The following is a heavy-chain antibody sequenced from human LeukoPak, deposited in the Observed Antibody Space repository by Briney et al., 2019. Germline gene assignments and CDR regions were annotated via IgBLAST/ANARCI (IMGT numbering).Heavy chain of an antibody. J-gene: IGHJ4*02. CDR2: IKYNGRER. CDR1: GFSFSNSW. Sequence: GGSLRLSCVAPGFSFSNSWMSWVRQAPGKGLEWVANIKYNGRERGYVGSLEGRLTISRDNGKNSVYLEMSSLRVEDTAVYDCARDPNHGALDFWGQGTLVTVSS. D-gene: IGHD1-14*01. V-gene: IGHV3-7*01. CDR3: ARDPNHGALDF.